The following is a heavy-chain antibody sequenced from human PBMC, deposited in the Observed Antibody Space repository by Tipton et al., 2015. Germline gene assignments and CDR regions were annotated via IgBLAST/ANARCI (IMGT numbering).Heavy chain of an antibody. D-gene: IGHD1-1*01. CDR3: ARDGVEGYFDS. CDR2: ISGSGGSA. Sequence: SLRLSCAASGFTFSSYAMSWVRQAPGKGLEWVSSISGSGGSADYTDSVKGRFTISRDNSNNTVYLQMNSLRADDTAVYYCARDGVEGYFDSWGQGTLVTVSS. V-gene: IGHV3-23*01. J-gene: IGHJ4*02. CDR1: GFTFSSYA.